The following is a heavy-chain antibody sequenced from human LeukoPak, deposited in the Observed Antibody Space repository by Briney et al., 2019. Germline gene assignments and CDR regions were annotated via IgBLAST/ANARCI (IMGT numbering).Heavy chain of an antibody. CDR3: AGGGGAGVWFDP. D-gene: IGHD3-10*01. V-gene: IGHV4-59*01. CDR1: GGSISSYY. J-gene: IGHJ5*01. CDR2: IYYSGST. Sequence: SETLSLTCTVSGGSISSYYWSWIRQPPGKGLEWIGYIYYSGSTNYNPSLKSRVTISVDTSKNQFSLKLSSVTAADTAVYYCAGGGGAGVWFDPWGQGTLVTVSS.